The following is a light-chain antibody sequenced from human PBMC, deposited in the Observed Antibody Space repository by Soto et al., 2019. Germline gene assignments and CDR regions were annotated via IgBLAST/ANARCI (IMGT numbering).Light chain of an antibody. Sequence: QSALTQPASVSGSPGQSITIACTGTSSDVGGYDYVSWFQQNPRKAPKLIIFEVSNRHSGVSYRFSGSKSGNTASLAISGLEAEDEATYYCSSYSSSSTLVFGTGTKVTVL. J-gene: IGLJ1*01. CDR3: SSYSSSSTLV. CDR1: SSDVGGYDY. CDR2: EVS. V-gene: IGLV2-14*01.